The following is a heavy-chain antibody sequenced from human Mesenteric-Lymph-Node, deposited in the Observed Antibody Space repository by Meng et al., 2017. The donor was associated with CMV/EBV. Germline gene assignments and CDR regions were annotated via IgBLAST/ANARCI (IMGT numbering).Heavy chain of an antibody. CDR2: ISTSTGDT. CDR3: ARGGYYDFWSGYYPLDY. D-gene: IGHD3-3*01. V-gene: IGHV1-18*01. J-gene: IGHJ4*02. CDR1: GYTFTSYG. Sequence: ASVKVSCKASGYTFTSYGINWVRQAPGQRLEWMGWISTSTGDTNYAQRLQGRVTMTTDTSTSTAYVELRSLRSDDTAVYYCARGGYYDFWSGYYPLDYWGQGTLVTVSS.